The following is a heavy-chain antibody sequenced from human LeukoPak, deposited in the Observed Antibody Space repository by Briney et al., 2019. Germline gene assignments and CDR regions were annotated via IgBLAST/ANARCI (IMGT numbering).Heavy chain of an antibody. J-gene: IGHJ5*02. CDR2: ISAYNGNT. D-gene: IGHD6-19*01. Sequence: ASVEVSCKASGYTFTSYGISWVRQAPGRGLEWMGWISAYNGNTNYAQKLQGRVTMTTDTSTSTAYMELRSLRSDDTAVYYCARNSYQWLVEQLGGWFDPWGQGTLVTASS. CDR1: GYTFTSYG. V-gene: IGHV1-18*01. CDR3: ARNSYQWLVEQLGGWFDP.